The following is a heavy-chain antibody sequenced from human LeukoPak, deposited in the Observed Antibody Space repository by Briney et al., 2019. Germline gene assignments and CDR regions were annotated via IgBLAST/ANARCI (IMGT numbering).Heavy chain of an antibody. CDR1: GGSISSYY. V-gene: IGHV4-59*01. CDR2: IYYSGST. J-gene: IGHJ4*02. CDR3: ARGTGDFDY. Sequence: KSSETLSLTCTVSGGSISSYYWSWIRQPPGKGPEWIGYIYYSGSTNYNPSLKSRVTISVDTSKNQFSLKLSSVTAADTAVYYCARGTGDFDYWGQGTLVTVSS. D-gene: IGHD1-14*01.